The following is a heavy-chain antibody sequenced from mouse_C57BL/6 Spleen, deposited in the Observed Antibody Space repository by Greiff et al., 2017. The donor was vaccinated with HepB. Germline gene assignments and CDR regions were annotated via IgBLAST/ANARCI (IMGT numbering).Heavy chain of an antibody. D-gene: IGHD1-1*01. Sequence: DVKLVESGGDLVKPGGSLKLSCAASGFTFSSYGMSWVRQTPDKRLEWVATISSGGSYTYYPDSVKGRFTISRDNAKNTLYLQMSSLKSEDTAMYYCARRGTTVVSDYAMDYWGQGTSVTVSS. CDR3: ARRGTTVVSDYAMDY. CDR2: ISSGGSYT. CDR1: GFTFSSYG. J-gene: IGHJ4*01. V-gene: IGHV5-6*02.